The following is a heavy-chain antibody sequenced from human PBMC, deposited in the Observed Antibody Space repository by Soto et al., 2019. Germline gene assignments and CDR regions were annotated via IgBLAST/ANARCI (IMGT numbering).Heavy chain of an antibody. CDR1: GFTFSSYA. D-gene: IGHD3-3*01. CDR2: ISSNGGST. J-gene: IGHJ6*02. Sequence: EVQLVESGGGLVQPGGSLRLSCAASGFTFSSYAMHWVRQAPGKGLEYVSAISSNGGSTYYANSVKGRFTISRDNSKNTLYLQMGSLRAEDMAVYYCARDFGDISYGMDVWGQGTTVTVSS. CDR3: ARDFGDISYGMDV. V-gene: IGHV3-64*01.